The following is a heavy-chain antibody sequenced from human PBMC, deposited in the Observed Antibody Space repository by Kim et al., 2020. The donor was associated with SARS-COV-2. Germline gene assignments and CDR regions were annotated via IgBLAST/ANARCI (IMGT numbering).Heavy chain of an antibody. CDR3: ARDGVIEQWLPLKGHYGMDV. V-gene: IGHV1-18*01. J-gene: IGHJ6*02. D-gene: IGHD6-19*01. Sequence: ASVKVSCKASGYTFTSYGISWVRQAPGQGLEWMGWISAYNGNTNYAQKLQGRVTMTTDTSTSTAYMELRSLRSDDTAVYYCARDGVIEQWLPLKGHYGMDVWGQGTTVTVSS. CDR2: ISAYNGNT. CDR1: GYTFTSYG.